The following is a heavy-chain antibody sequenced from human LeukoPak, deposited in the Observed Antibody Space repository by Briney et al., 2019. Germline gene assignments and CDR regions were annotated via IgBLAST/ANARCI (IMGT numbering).Heavy chain of an antibody. Sequence: GGSLRLSCAASGFTFSSYSMNWVRQAPGKGLEWVSYISSSSSTIYYADSVKGRFTISRDNAKNSLYLQMNSLRAEDTAVYYCASEPRNNWNARWGQGTLVTVSS. D-gene: IGHD1-20*01. V-gene: IGHV3-48*01. CDR2: ISSSSSTI. J-gene: IGHJ4*02. CDR1: GFTFSSYS. CDR3: ASEPRNNWNAR.